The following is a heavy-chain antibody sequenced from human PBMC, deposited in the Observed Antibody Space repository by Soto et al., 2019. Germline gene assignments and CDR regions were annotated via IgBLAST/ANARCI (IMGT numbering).Heavy chain of an antibody. CDR1: GSTFSTYS. CDR3: ASSSGNNYGVGTNYYFDY. D-gene: IGHD1-26*01. Sequence: SVKVSCKTSGSTFSTYSIVWVRQAPGEGLEWMGGIIPLFGTANYAQKFQDRVTITADKSTNTAFMELSSLKSEDTAMYYCASSSGNNYGVGTNYYFDYWGQGTLVTVSS. V-gene: IGHV1-69*06. CDR2: IIPLFGTA. J-gene: IGHJ4*02.